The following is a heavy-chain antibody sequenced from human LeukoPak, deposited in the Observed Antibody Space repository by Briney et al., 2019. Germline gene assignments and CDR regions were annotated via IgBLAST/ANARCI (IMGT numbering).Heavy chain of an antibody. J-gene: IGHJ4*02. CDR3: ARQEDYYDSSGYSRFVTDY. V-gene: IGHV5-51*01. CDR2: IYPGDSDT. Sequence: PGESLKISCKGSGYSFTSYWIGWVRQMLGKGLEWMGIIYPGDSDTRYSPSFQGQVTISADKSISTAYLQWSSLKASDTAMYYCARQEDYYDSSGYSRFVTDYWGQGTLVTVSS. D-gene: IGHD3-22*01. CDR1: GYSFTSYW.